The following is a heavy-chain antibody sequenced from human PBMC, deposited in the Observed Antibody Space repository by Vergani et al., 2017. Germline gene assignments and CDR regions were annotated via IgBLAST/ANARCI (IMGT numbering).Heavy chain of an antibody. CDR1: GFTFSSYS. CDR3: ARVGATWGYFDY. V-gene: IGHV3-21*01. D-gene: IGHD1-26*01. J-gene: IGHJ4*02. Sequence: EVQLVESGGGLVKPGGSLRLSCAASGFTFSSYSMNWVRQAPGKELEWVSSISSSSSYIYYADSVKGRFTISRDNAKNSLYLQMNSLRAEDTAVYYCARVGATWGYFDYWGQGTLVTVSS. CDR2: ISSSSSYI.